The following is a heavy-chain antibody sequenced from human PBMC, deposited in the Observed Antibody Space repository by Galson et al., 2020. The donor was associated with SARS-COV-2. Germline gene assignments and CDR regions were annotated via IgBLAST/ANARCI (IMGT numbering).Heavy chain of an antibody. Sequence: GGSLRLSCAASGFSFSSYWMSWVRQAPGKGLEWVANTNKEGSQIYYVDSVRGRFTISRDNAKNSLYLQMNSLRAEDTAVYFCARDGQAVAANYWGQGTLVTVSS. D-gene: IGHD6-19*01. CDR2: TNKEGSQI. CDR3: ARDGQAVAANY. CDR1: GFSFSSYW. V-gene: IGHV3-7*03. J-gene: IGHJ4*02.